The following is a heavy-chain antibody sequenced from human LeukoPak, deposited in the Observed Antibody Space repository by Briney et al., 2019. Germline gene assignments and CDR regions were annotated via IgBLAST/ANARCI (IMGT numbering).Heavy chain of an antibody. CDR2: INDSGSST. D-gene: IGHD3-10*01. CDR3: TKALYGSGSSPDF. Sequence: AGGSLRLSCAVSSFTFRKYAMTWVRQAPGKGLEWVSRINDSGSSTYYADSVNGRLTISRDNAKNTVYLQMNSLRVEDTAVYYCTKALYGSGSSPDFWGQGTLVTVSS. CDR1: SFTFRKYA. V-gene: IGHV3-23*01. J-gene: IGHJ4*02.